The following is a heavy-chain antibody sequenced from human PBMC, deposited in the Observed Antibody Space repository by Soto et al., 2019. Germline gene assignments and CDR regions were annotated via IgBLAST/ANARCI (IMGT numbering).Heavy chain of an antibody. CDR3: AKDKGYCSGVSCNQNHFQH. D-gene: IGHD2-15*01. CDR1: GFTFSSYG. CDR2: ISYDGSNK. J-gene: IGHJ1*01. Sequence: QVQLMESGGGVVQPGRSLRLSCAASGFTFSSYGMHWVRQAPGKGLEWVAVISYDGSNKYYADSVKGRFTISRDNSKNTRYLKMKSLRAEETAVYYCAKDKGYCSGVSCNQNHFQHWGLGTLVTVSS. V-gene: IGHV3-30*18.